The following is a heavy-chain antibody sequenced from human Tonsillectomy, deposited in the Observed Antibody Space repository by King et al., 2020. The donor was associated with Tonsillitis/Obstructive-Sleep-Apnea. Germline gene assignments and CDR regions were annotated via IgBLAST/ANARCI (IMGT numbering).Heavy chain of an antibody. J-gene: IGHJ6*03. V-gene: IGHV4-39*01. Sequence: QLQESDPGLVKPSETLSLTCTVSLGSISDSSYYWGWIRQPPGKALEWIGTIYHSGDTYYNPSLESRVTISVDTSKNQFSLKLSSVTAADTAVYFCARHSEGDVSKKYYYYYMDVWGKGTTVTVSS. CDR2: IYHSGDT. CDR3: ARHSEGDVSKKYYYYYMDV. D-gene: IGHD5-24*01. CDR1: LGSISDSSYY.